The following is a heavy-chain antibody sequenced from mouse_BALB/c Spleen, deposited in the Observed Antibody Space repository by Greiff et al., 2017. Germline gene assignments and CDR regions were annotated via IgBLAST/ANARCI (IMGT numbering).Heavy chain of an antibody. J-gene: IGHJ2*01. CDR2: IYPGGGYT. Sequence: VQLQQSGAELVRPGTSVKISCKASGYTFTNYWLGWVKQRPGHGLEWIGDIYPGGGYTNYNEKFKGKATLTADTSSSTAYMQLSSLTSEDSAVYFCARLGGSSYDFDYWGQGTTLTVSS. CDR3: ARLGGSSYDFDY. CDR1: GYTFTNYW. V-gene: IGHV1-63*02. D-gene: IGHD1-1*01.